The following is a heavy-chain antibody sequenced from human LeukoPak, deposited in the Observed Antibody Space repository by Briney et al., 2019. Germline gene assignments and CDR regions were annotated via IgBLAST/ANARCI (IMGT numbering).Heavy chain of an antibody. CDR3: AREGATDDLDY. J-gene: IGHJ4*02. D-gene: IGHD1-26*01. V-gene: IGHV1-46*01. CDR1: GYTFTSYY. Sequence: ASVKVPCKASGYTFTSYYMHWVRQAPGQGLEWMGIINPSGGSTSYAQKFQGRVTMTRDMSTSTVYMELSSLRSEDTAVYYCAREGATDDLDYWGQGTLVTVSS. CDR2: INPSGGST.